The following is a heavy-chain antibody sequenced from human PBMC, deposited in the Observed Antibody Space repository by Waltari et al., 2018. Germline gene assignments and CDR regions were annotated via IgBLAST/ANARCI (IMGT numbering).Heavy chain of an antibody. CDR2: IYSGGST. J-gene: IGHJ4*02. Sequence: EVQLVESGGGLVQPGGSLRLSCAASGFTVSSNYMSWVSQAPGKGLEWVSVIYSGGSTYYADSVKGRFTISRHNSKNTLYLQMNSLRAEDTAVYYCARVWDTAMANFFDYWGQGTLVTVSS. CDR1: GFTVSSNY. D-gene: IGHD5-18*01. CDR3: ARVWDTAMANFFDY. V-gene: IGHV3-53*04.